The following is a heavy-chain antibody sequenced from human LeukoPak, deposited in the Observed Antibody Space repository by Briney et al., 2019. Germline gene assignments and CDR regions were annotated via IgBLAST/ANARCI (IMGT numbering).Heavy chain of an antibody. CDR3: ARRHDYGDF. CDR2: ISYDGSSK. V-gene: IGHV3-30-3*01. CDR1: GFSFSRYS. J-gene: IGHJ4*02. Sequence: QPGRSLRLSCVASGFSFSRYSMHWVRQAPGKGLEWVAVISYDGSSKYYADSVKGRITISRDNSKNTLFLQMNSLRAEDTAVYYCARRHDYGDFWGQGTLVTVSS.